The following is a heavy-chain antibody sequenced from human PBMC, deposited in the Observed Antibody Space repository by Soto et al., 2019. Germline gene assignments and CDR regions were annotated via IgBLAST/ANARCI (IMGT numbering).Heavy chain of an antibody. D-gene: IGHD3-22*01. V-gene: IGHV1-69*02. J-gene: IGHJ5*02. CDR3: ARVVRNYDSSGYYFPAGGRCEP. CDR2: IIPILGIA. Sequence: QVQLVQSGAEVKKPGSSVKVSCKASGGTFSSYTISWVRQAPGQGLEWMGRIIPILGIANYAQKFQGRVTITADKSTSTAYMELSSLRSEDTAVYYCARVVRNYDSSGYYFPAGGRCEPWGQGTLVTVSS. CDR1: GGTFSSYT.